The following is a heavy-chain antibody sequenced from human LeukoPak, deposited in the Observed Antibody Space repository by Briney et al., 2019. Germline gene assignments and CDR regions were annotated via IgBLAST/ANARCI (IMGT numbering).Heavy chain of an antibody. CDR1: GGSISSYY. CDR2: IYYSGST. Sequence: PSETLSLTCTVSGGSISSYYWSWIRQPPGEGLEWIGYIYYSGSTNYNPSLKSRVTISVDTSKNQFSLKLSSVTAADTAVYYCARGDSGSYYDSSGSISYYFDYWGQGTLVTVSS. D-gene: IGHD3-22*01. CDR3: ARGDSGSYYDSSGSISYYFDY. J-gene: IGHJ4*02. V-gene: IGHV4-59*01.